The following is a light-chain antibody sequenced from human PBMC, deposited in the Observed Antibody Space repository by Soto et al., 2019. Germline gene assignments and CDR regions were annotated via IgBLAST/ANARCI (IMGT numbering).Light chain of an antibody. CDR1: QRVSSY. Sequence: EIVLTQSPATLSLSPGERATLSCRASQRVSSYLAWYQQKPGQAPRLLIYDASNRATGIPARFSGSGSGTGFTLTLSSLEPEDFAVYYCQQRSNWPGFGQGTRLEIK. CDR2: DAS. V-gene: IGKV3-11*01. J-gene: IGKJ5*01. CDR3: QQRSNWPG.